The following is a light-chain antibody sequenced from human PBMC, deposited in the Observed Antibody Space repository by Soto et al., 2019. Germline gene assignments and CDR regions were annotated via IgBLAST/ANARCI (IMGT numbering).Light chain of an antibody. J-gene: IGLJ7*01. V-gene: IGLV1-47*01. CDR3: ASWDDSLSETV. Sequence: QAVVTQPPSLSGTPGQRVTISCSGSNFNVKNNYVYWYQQFAGTAPKLLIYSNNRRPSGVPDRFSGSKSGSSASLAISGLRPEDEDDYYCASWDDSLSETVFGGGTQLTVL. CDR1: NFNVKNNY. CDR2: SNN.